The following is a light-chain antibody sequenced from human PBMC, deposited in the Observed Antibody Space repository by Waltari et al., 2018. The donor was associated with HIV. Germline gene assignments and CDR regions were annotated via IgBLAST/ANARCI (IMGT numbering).Light chain of an antibody. CDR3: ASWNDGLNGPV. V-gene: IGLV1-44*01. Sequence: QSVLTQPPSASGTPGQRVTLFCSGSSSDIGKSTVHWYQQLPGTAPKLLSYDNNPRPAGVPDRFSASKSGTSASLAISGLQSEAEADYYCASWNDGLNGPVFGGGTKLTVL. CDR2: DNN. J-gene: IGLJ2*01. CDR1: SSDIGKST.